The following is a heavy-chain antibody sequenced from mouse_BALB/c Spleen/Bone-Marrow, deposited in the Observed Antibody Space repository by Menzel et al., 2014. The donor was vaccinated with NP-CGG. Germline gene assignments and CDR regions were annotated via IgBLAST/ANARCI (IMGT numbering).Heavy chain of an antibody. D-gene: IGHD4-1*01. V-gene: IGHV2-6-7*01. J-gene: IGHJ4*01. CDR1: GFSLTGYG. CDR2: IWGDGST. CDR3: ARTLGLYAMDY. Sequence: VQLVESGPGLVAPSQSLSITCTVSGFSLTGYGVNWVRQPPGKGLEWLGMIWGDGSTDYNSALKSRLSISKDNSKSQVFLKMNSLQTDDTARYYCARTLGLYAMDYWSQRTSATISS.